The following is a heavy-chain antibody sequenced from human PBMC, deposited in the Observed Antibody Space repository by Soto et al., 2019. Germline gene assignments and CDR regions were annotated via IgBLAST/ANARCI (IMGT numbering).Heavy chain of an antibody. J-gene: IGHJ5*02. CDR1: GGTFSSYA. CDR3: ARECFGPQQWLVVGKNWFDP. D-gene: IGHD6-19*01. CDR2: IIPIFGTA. V-gene: IGHV1-69*01. Sequence: QVQLVQSGAEVKKPGSSVKVSCKASGGTFSSYALSWVRQAPGQGLEWMGGIIPIFGTANYAQKFQGRVTITADEATSTAYMELSSLRSEDTAVYYCARECFGPQQWLVVGKNWFDPWGQGTLVTVSS.